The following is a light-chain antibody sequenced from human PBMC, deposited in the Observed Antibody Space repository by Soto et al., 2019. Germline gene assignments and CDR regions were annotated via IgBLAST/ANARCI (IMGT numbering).Light chain of an antibody. CDR1: SIDVGAYNS. Sequence: QSALTQPPSASGSPGQSVTISCTGTSIDVGAYNSVSWYQQHPGKAPKLMIYEVSKRPSGVPDRFSGSKSGNTASLTVSGLQAEDEADYYCSSYAGSKYVFGTGTKVTVL. J-gene: IGLJ1*01. CDR2: EVS. CDR3: SSYAGSKYV. V-gene: IGLV2-8*01.